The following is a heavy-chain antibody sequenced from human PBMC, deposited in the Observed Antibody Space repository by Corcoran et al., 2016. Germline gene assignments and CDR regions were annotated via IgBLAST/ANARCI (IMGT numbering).Heavy chain of an antibody. D-gene: IGHD3-3*01. CDR3: ARDFLGRGETYYDFWSGCYNREGYYYYGMDV. CDR1: GFTFSSYS. Sequence: EVQLVESGGGLVKPGGSLRLSCAASGFTFSSYSMNWVRQAPGKGLEWVSSISSSSSYIYYADSVKGRFTISRDNAKNSLYLQMNSLRAEDTAVYYCARDFLGRGETYYDFWSGCYNREGYYYYGMDVWGQGTTVTVSS. V-gene: IGHV3-21*01. J-gene: IGHJ6*02. CDR2: ISSSSSYI.